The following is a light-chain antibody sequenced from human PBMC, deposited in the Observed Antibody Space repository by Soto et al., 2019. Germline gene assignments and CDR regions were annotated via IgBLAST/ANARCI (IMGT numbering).Light chain of an antibody. CDR2: DVS. CDR1: SRDVGNYNL. CDR3: CSYVGSSTNVL. J-gene: IGLJ2*01. V-gene: IGLV2-23*02. Sequence: QSVLTQSASVSGSPGQSITISCTGSSRDVGNYNLVSWYQQHPGKAPKLMIYDVSKRPSGVANRLSGSKSGNTASLTIYGLQHEDEADYYCCSYVGSSTNVLFGGGTKLTVL.